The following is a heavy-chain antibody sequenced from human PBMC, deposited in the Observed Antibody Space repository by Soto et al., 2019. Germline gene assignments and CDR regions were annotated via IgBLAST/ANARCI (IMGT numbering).Heavy chain of an antibody. Sequence: SETLSLTCAIYGGSFSGYYWSWLRQPPGKGLEWIGEINHSGSTNYNPSLKSRVTISADTSKNQFSLKLSSVTAADTAVYYCARASGCSGDSCAFDPWGQGTLVTVSS. CDR1: GGSFSGYY. V-gene: IGHV4-34*01. J-gene: IGHJ5*02. D-gene: IGHD2-15*01. CDR2: INHSGST. CDR3: ARASGCSGDSCAFDP.